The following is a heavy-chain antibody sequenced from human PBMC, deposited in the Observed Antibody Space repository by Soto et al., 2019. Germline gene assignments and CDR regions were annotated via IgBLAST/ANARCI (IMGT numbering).Heavy chain of an antibody. CDR1: GFTFSDFY. D-gene: IGHD6-13*01. V-gene: IGHV3-11*01. Sequence: QVQLVESGGGLVKPGGSLRLSCAASGFTFSDFYMSWIRQAPGKGLERIAYISSSGTTTYYTESVKGRFTISRDNAKNSLYLLMNTLRDEDTAVAYCGRTWDSGGYGVIYWGHGPLVTVS. CDR3: GRTWDSGGYGVIY. J-gene: IGHJ4*01. CDR2: ISSSGTTT.